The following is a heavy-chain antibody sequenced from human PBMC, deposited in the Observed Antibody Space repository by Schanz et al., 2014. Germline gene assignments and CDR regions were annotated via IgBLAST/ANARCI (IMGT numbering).Heavy chain of an antibody. CDR2: INPNSGET. V-gene: IGHV1-2*02. Sequence: QVQLVQSGGEVKTPGASVKVSCKASGYTFTRSGISWVRQAPGQGLEWMGWINPNSGETNYEQKFKGRVTVTSDTSVTTTYMELSRLTSDDTAVYYCARSIVAIGTVPDDALHIWGQGTLVTVPS. J-gene: IGHJ3*02. CDR3: ARSIVAIGTVPDDALHI. CDR1: GYTFTRSG. D-gene: IGHD6-13*01.